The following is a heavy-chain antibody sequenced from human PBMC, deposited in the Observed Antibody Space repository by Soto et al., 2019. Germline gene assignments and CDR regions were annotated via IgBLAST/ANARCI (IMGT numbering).Heavy chain of an antibody. Sequence: PSETLSLTCTVSGGSVSSGSYYWSWIRQPPGKGLEWIGYIYYSGSTNYNPSLKSRVTISVDTSKNQFSLKLSSVTAADTAVYYCATVGIDGFDYWGQGTLVTVSS. CDR1: GGSVSSGSYY. CDR3: ATVGIDGFDY. CDR2: IYYSGST. V-gene: IGHV4-61*01. J-gene: IGHJ4*02.